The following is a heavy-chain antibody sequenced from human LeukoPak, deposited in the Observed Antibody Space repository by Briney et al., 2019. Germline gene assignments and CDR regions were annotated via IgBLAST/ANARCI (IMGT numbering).Heavy chain of an antibody. D-gene: IGHD1-7*01. CDR1: GFTFSSYG. CDR2: IWYDGSNK. J-gene: IGHJ4*02. Sequence: GGSLRLSCAASGFTFSSYGMHWVRQAPGKGLEWVAVIWYDGSNKYYADSVKGRFTISRDNSKNTLYLQMNSLRAEDTAVYYCAREVYMVELFDYWGQGTLVTVSS. V-gene: IGHV3-33*01. CDR3: AREVYMVELFDY.